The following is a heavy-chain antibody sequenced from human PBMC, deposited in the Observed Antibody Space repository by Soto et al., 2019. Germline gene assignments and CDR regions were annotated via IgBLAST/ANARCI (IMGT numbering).Heavy chain of an antibody. CDR1: GYIFVNYG. J-gene: IGHJ6*02. CDR3: AMVDNYVTPTPQDV. D-gene: IGHD3-16*01. V-gene: IGHV1-18*01. Sequence: QVQLVQSGDEVRKPGSSVKVSCKASGYIFVNYGIAWVRQAPGQGLEWMGWISPYSGNTHYASKVQGRLTMTTDTXXTPAYMDLATLTSDDTAVYYCAMVDNYVTPTPQDVWGQGTTVTVSS. CDR2: ISPYSGNT.